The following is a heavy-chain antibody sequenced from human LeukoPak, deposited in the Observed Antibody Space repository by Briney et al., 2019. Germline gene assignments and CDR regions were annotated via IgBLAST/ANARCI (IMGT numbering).Heavy chain of an antibody. CDR1: GFTFSNYA. D-gene: IGHD6-13*01. CDR2: ISGSDST. V-gene: IGHV3-23*01. Sequence: AGGSLRLSCAASGFTFSNYAMSWVRQAPGKGLEWVSGISGSDSTYYADSVKGRFTISRDKSKNTLFLQMNSLRAEDTAVYYCAKYSSSSNYYYGMDVWGQGTTVTVSS. J-gene: IGHJ6*02. CDR3: AKYSSSSNYYYGMDV.